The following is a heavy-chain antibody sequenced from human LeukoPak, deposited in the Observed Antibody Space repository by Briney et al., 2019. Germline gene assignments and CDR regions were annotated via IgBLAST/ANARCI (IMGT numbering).Heavy chain of an antibody. CDR2: ISAYNGNT. D-gene: IGHD2-8*02. CDR1: GYTFTSYG. J-gene: IGHJ4*02. Sequence: EASVKVSCKASGYTFTSYGLSWVRQAPGQGLEWMGWISAYNGNTNYAQKLQGRVTMTTDTSTSTAYMELRSLRSDDTAVYYCARDVNGRLVGYWGQGTLVTVSS. V-gene: IGHV1-18*01. CDR3: ARDVNGRLVGY.